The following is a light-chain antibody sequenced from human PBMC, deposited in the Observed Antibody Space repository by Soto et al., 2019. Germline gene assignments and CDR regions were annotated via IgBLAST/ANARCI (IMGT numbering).Light chain of an antibody. CDR2: DAS. V-gene: IGKV3-11*01. J-gene: IGKJ1*01. Sequence: EIVLTQSPATLSLSPGERATLSCRASQSISSSLAWYQQKPGQAPRLLIYDASSRATGLPARFSGSGSGTDFTLTIGSLEPDDFAVYYCQQRSEWPRTFGQGTKVEIK. CDR1: QSISSS. CDR3: QQRSEWPRT.